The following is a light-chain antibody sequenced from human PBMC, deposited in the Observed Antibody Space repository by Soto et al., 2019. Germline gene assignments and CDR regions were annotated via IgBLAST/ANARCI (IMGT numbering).Light chain of an antibody. CDR3: QQYNNWPSWA. V-gene: IGKV1-39*01. CDR1: QSISSY. J-gene: IGKJ1*01. Sequence: DIQMTQSRSSLSASVGEIVTITCRASQSISSYLNWYQQKPGKAPKLLIYAASSLQSGVPSRFSGSGSGTEFTLTISSLQSEDFAVYYCQQYNNWPSWAFGQGTKVDIK. CDR2: AAS.